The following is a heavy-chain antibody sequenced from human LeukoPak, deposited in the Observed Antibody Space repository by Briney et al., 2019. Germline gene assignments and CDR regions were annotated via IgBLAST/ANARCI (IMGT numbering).Heavy chain of an antibody. D-gene: IGHD2-2*01. CDR2: INPLSGGT. CDR3: ARVVGLQDIVVVPAAVLFDY. V-gene: IGHV1-2*02. J-gene: IGHJ4*02. CDR1: GYTFSDYY. Sequence: GASVKVSCKASGYTFSDYYTHWVRQAPGQGLEWMGWINPLSGGTNYAQKFQGRVTMTRDTSISTAYMELSRLISGDTAVYYCARVVGLQDIVVVPAAVLFDYWGQGTLVTVSS.